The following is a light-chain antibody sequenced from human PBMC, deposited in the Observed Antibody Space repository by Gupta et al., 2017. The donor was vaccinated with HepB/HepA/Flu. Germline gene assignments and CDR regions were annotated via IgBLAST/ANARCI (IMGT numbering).Light chain of an antibody. CDR1: SSNIGSNY. V-gene: IGLV1-47*01. CDR3: AAWDDSLSALWI. CDR2: RNN. J-gene: IGLJ1*01. Sequence: QSVLTQPPSASGTPGQRVTISCSGSSSNIGSNYVYWYQQLPGTAPKLLIYRNNQRPSGGPDRFSGSKSGTSASLAISGLRSEDEADYYCAAWDDSLSALWIFGTGTKVTVL.